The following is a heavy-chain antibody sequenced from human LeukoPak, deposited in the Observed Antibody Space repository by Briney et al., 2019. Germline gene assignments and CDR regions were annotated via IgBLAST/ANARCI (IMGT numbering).Heavy chain of an antibody. CDR3: ARSTRRLGYCSSTSCYGGDF. Sequence: GASVKVSCKDSGYTFTDYYMHWVRQAPGQGVGWMGWINPNSVGTNYAQKSQGRVTTTRDTSISTAYMELSRLRSDDTAVYYCARSTRRLGYCSSTSCYGGDFWGQGTLVTASS. V-gene: IGHV1-2*02. CDR2: INPNSVGT. CDR1: GYTFTDYY. D-gene: IGHD2-2*01. J-gene: IGHJ4*02.